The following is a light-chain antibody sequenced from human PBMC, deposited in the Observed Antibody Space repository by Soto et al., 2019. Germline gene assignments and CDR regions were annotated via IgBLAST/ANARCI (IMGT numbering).Light chain of an antibody. J-gene: IGKJ2*01. CDR3: QQYGDWPPDT. CDR2: DAS. Sequence: EIVMTQSPATLSVSPGERATLSCRASQSVSRNLAWYQQKPGQPPRLLIYDASTRATGVPARFGGSGSGTEFTLTISGLQSEYFAVYYCQQYGDWPPDTFGQGTKVEI. V-gene: IGKV3-15*01. CDR1: QSVSRN.